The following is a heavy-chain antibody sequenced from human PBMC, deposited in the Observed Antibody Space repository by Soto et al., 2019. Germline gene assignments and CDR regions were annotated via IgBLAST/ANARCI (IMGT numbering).Heavy chain of an antibody. CDR1: GGSFSGYY. V-gene: IGHV4-34*01. CDR3: RGDRTYDTTYYYYGMDV. J-gene: IGHJ6*02. CDR2: INHSGST. D-gene: IGHD3-16*01. Sequence: SETLSLTCAVYGGSFSGYYWSWIRQPPGKGLEWIGEINHSGSTNYNPSLKSRVTISVDTSKNKFSLKLTSVNAADTAVYYCRGDRTYDTTYYYYGMDVWGQGATVTV.